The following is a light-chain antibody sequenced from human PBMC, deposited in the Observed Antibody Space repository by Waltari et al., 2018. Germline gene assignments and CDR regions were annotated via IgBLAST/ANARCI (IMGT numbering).Light chain of an antibody. CDR3: QKYDFLPAT. CDR2: HTS. CDR1: QGVGKY. V-gene: IGKV3-20*01. Sequence: EIVLKQSQGTLSLSPGERATLSCRASQGVGKYLALYQQRPGQAPRLLLYHTSIRATGIPDRFSGSGYGTDFSLTISRLEPEDFAVYFCQKYDFLPATFGQGTTVEIK. J-gene: IGKJ1*01.